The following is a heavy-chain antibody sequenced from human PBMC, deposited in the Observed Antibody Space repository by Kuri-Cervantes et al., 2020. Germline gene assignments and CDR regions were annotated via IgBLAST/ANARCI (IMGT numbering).Heavy chain of an antibody. V-gene: IGHV3-43D*04. CDR3: ARFRVRGAHFDY. CDR1: GFTFDDYA. J-gene: IGHJ4*02. Sequence: GESLKISCAASGFTFDDYAMHWVRQAPGKGLEWVSLISWDGGSTYYADSVKGRFTISRDNAKNSLYLQMNSLRAEDTAVYYCARFRVRGAHFDYWGQGTLVTVSS. D-gene: IGHD3-10*01. CDR2: ISWDGGST.